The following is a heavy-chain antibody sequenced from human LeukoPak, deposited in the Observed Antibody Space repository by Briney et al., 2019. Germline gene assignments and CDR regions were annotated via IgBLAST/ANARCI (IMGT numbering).Heavy chain of an antibody. Sequence: SETLSLTCSVSGYSISSGYFWAWIRQPPGKGLEWIGSIHHSERTYYNPSLGSRVTISVDTSKNQFSLKLSSVTATDTAEYFCARDMEGSGWYWFDLWGQGTLVTVSS. CDR1: GYSISSGYF. CDR2: IHHSERT. J-gene: IGHJ5*02. D-gene: IGHD6-19*01. V-gene: IGHV4-38-2*02. CDR3: ARDMEGSGWYWFDL.